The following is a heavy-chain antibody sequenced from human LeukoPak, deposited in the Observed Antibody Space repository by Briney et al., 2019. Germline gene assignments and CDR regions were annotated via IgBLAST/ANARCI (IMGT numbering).Heavy chain of an antibody. CDR3: TRGRGDISARPFFDCR. V-gene: IGHV3-64*02. CDR1: GFTFTTFS. CDR2: ISRNGETT. Sequence: GGSLRLSCAASGFTFTTFSMHWVRQAPGKGLEYVSGISRNGETTYYGESVKGRFTISRDNSKDTVYLQMGSLRSEDSGVYYCTRGRGDISARPFFDCRGGQGSLVTVSS. J-gene: IGHJ4*02. D-gene: IGHD3/OR15-3a*01.